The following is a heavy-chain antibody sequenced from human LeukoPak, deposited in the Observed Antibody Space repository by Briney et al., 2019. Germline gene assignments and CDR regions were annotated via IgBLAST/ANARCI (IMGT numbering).Heavy chain of an antibody. Sequence: SETLSLTCTVSGGSIGSYYWSWIRQPPGEGLEWVGNIYNNGTTNYNPSLRSRVTISLDPPNNRFSLKLTSVTAADAAVYYCAGAPWSPFDFWGQGLLVTVSS. D-gene: IGHD1-1*01. CDR2: IYNNGTT. CDR1: GGSIGSYY. J-gene: IGHJ4*02. V-gene: IGHV4-59*01. CDR3: AGAPWSPFDF.